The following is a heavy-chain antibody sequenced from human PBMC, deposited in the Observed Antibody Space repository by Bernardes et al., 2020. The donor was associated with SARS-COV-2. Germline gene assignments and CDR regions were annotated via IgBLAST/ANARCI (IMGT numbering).Heavy chain of an antibody. V-gene: IGHV3-7*05. CDR2: IGPDGSAK. CDR3: STGPPAGY. CDR1: GFSFRDSW. J-gene: IGHJ1*01. Sequence: PILSCAASGFSFRDSWMSWIRQSPGKGLEWVANIGPDGSAKTYVDSVKGRFTISRDNAKNSLILEMNSLRVEDTAVYYCSTGPPAGYWGQGTLVTVSS.